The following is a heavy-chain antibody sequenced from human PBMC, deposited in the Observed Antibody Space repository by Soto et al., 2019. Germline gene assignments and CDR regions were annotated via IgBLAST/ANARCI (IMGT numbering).Heavy chain of an antibody. CDR3: ARAYYDSSGYCGY. V-gene: IGHV1-2*02. CDR1: GYTFTGYY. Sequence: ASVKVSCKASGYTFTGYYMHWVRQAPGQGLEWMGWINPNSGGTNYAQKFQGRVTMTRDTSISTAYIELNRLRSDDTAVYYCARAYYDSSGYCGYWGQGTLVTVSS. CDR2: INPNSGGT. J-gene: IGHJ4*02. D-gene: IGHD3-22*01.